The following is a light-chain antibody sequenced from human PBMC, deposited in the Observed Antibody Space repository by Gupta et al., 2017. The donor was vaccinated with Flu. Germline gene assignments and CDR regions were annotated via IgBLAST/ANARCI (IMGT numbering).Light chain of an antibody. V-gene: IGLV6-57*01. CDR1: SGSIATNY. J-gene: IGLJ2*01. CDR3: QSYDSHSRDVV. CDR2: EDN. Sequence: NFMLTQPHSVSESPGKTVTISCTRSSGSIATNYVQWYQQRPGSSPTTVIYEDNQRPSEVPDRFSGSIDSSSNSASLTISGLKTEDEADYFCQSYDSHSRDVVFGGGTKLTVL.